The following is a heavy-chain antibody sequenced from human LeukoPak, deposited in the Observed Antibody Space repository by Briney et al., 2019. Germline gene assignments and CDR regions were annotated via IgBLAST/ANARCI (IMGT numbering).Heavy chain of an antibody. D-gene: IGHD4-11*01. CDR2: IKQDGSEK. V-gene: IGHV3-7*03. J-gene: IGHJ4*02. Sequence: GGSLRLSCAASGFTFSSYWMSWVRQAPGKGLEWVANIKQDGSEKYYVDSVKGRFTISRDNAKNSLYLQMNSLRAEDTAVYYCARGSERNYEDYDYWGQGTLVTVSS. CDR1: GFTFSSYW. CDR3: ARGSERNYEDYDY.